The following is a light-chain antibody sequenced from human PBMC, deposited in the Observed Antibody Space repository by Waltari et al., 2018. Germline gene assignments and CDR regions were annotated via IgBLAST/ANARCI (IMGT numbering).Light chain of an antibody. CDR3: QQYNNWSST. J-gene: IGKJ1*01. V-gene: IGKV3-15*01. Sequence: EIVMTQSPATLSVYPGERATLSCRASQSVSSNLAWYQQKPGQAPRLLIYGASTRATGIPARFSGSGSGTEFTLTISSLQSEDFAVYYCQQYNNWSSTFGQGTKVEIK. CDR2: GAS. CDR1: QSVSSN.